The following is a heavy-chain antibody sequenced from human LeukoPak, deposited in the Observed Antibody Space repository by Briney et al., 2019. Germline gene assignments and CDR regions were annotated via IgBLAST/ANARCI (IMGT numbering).Heavy chain of an antibody. V-gene: IGHV1-2*02. CDR1: GYTFTGYH. CDR3: ARDLKPYYYYYMDV. Sequence: GASVKVSCKASGYTFTGYHMHWVRQAPGQGLEWMGWINPNSGGTNYAQKFQGRVTMTRDTSISTAYMELSRLRSDDTAVYYCARDLKPYYYYYMDVWGKGTTVTVSS. J-gene: IGHJ6*03. CDR2: INPNSGGT.